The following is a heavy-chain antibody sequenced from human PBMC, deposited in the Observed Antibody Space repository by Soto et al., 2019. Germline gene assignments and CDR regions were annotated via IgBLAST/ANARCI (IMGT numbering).Heavy chain of an antibody. Sequence: QLQLQESGPGLVKPSETLSLTCTVSGGSISSSSYYWGWIRQPPGKGLEWIGSIYYSGSTYYNPSPTTRLTITLDTSQNQLSLKLRSVTAADTAEYHCASHPQRTTPAANCGQGTLVTVSP. CDR3: ASHPQRTTPAAN. V-gene: IGHV4-39*01. J-gene: IGHJ4*02. CDR1: GGSISSSSYY. CDR2: IYYSGST. D-gene: IGHD1-26*01.